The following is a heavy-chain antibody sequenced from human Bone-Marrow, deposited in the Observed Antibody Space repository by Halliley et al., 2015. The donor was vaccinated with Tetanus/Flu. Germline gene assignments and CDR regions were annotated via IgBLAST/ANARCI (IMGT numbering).Heavy chain of an antibody. Sequence: MGASGGVTYHADSVKGRLVISRDDSKNTLYLQRSSLRAEDTAVYYCAKCASVGNFWSGYYNDHWGQGTLVTVSS. V-gene: IGHV3-23*01. J-gene: IGHJ5*02. D-gene: IGHD3-3*01. CDR2: MGASGGVT. CDR3: AKCASVGNFWSGYYNDH.